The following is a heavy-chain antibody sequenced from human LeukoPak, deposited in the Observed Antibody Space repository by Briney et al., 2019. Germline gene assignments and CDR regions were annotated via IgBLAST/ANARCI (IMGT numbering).Heavy chain of an antibody. D-gene: IGHD2/OR15-2a*01. CDR3: ARGSPVNRDYYHYYMDV. J-gene: IGHJ6*03. Sequence: SETLSLTCAVYGGSFSGYYWSWIRQPPGKGLEWIGEINHSGSTNYNPSLKSRVTISVDTSKNQFSLKLSSVTAADTAVYYCARGSPVNRDYYHYYMDVWGKGTTVTVSS. CDR1: GGSFSGYY. V-gene: IGHV4-34*01. CDR2: INHSGST.